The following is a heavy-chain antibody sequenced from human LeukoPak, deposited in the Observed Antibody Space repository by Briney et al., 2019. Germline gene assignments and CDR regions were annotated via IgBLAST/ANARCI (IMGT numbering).Heavy chain of an antibody. CDR2: INPNSGGT. CDR3: AREGIVVVPAADNWFDP. V-gene: IGHV1-2*02. CDR1: GYTFTGYY. J-gene: IGHJ5*02. Sequence: ASVKVSCKASGYTFTGYYMHWVRQAPGQGLEWMGWINPNSGGTNYAQKFQGRVTMTKDTSISTAYMELSRVRSDDTAVYYCAREGIVVVPAADNWFDPWGQGTLVTVSS. D-gene: IGHD2-2*01.